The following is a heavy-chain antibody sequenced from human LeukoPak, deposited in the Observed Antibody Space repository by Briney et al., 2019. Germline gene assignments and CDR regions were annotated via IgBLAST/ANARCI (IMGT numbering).Heavy chain of an antibody. CDR3: AKVQGGNNFHYGMDV. D-gene: IGHD1-20*01. J-gene: IGHJ6*02. CDR1: GFTFSSYA. V-gene: IGHV3-23*01. CDR2: ISGSGGGT. Sequence: PGGSLRLSCAASGFTFSSYAMSWVRQAPGKGLEWVSAISGSGGGTYYVDSVKGRFTISRDNSKNTLYLQMNSLRAEDTAVYYCAKVQGGNNFHYGMDVWGQGTTVTVSS.